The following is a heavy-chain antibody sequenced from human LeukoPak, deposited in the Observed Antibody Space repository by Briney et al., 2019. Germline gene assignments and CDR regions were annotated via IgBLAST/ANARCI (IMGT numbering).Heavy chain of an antibody. V-gene: IGHV3-30-3*01. J-gene: IGHJ4*02. CDR3: ARSIYCSSTSCWVYFDY. CDR2: ISYDGSSE. CDR1: GFTFSSYA. D-gene: IGHD2-2*01. Sequence: GGSLRLSCAASGFTFSSYAMHWVRQAPGKGLEWVALISYDGSSEYYADSVKGRFTISRDNSMNTLYLQMISLRAEDTAVYYCARSIYCSSTSCWVYFDYWGQGTLVTVSS.